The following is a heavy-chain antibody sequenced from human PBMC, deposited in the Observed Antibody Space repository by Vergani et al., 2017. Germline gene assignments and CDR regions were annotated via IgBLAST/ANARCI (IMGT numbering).Heavy chain of an antibody. J-gene: IGHJ4*02. CDR2: IYYSGST. D-gene: IGHD1-26*01. CDR1: GGSISSSSYY. CDR3: ARRIVGATQPISYYFDY. V-gene: IGHV4-39*01. Sequence: QLQLQESGPGLVKPSETLSLTCTVSGGSISSSSYYWGWIRQPPGKGLEWIGSIYYSGSTYYNPSLKSQVTISVDTSKNQFSLKLSSVTAADTAVYYCARRIVGATQPISYYFDYWGQGTLVTVSS.